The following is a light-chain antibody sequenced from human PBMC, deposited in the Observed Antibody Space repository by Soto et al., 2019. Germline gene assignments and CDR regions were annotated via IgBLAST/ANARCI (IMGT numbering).Light chain of an antibody. CDR2: DVS. CDR3: SSYAGSNNPYV. J-gene: IGLJ1*01. Sequence: QSVLTQPASVSGSPGQSITISCTGTSSDVGVYNYVSWFQQHPGKAPKLMVYDVSNRPSGVPDRFSGSKSGNTASLTVSGLQAEDYADYYCSSYAGSNNPYVFGTGPKFTVL. V-gene: IGLV2-8*01. CDR1: SSDVGVYNY.